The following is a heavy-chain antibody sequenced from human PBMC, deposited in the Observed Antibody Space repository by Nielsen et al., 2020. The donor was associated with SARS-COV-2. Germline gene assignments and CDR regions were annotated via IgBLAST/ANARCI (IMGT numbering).Heavy chain of an antibody. V-gene: IGHV3-21*01. D-gene: IGHD2-15*01. CDR2: ISSSSSYI. CDR1: GFSFSNYS. Sequence: LSLTCAGSGFSFSNYSMNWVRQAPGKGLEWVSSISSSSSYIYYADSVKGRFTISRDNAKNSLYLQMNTLRSEDTALYYCTRGFYSQSDCWGQGTLVTVSS. J-gene: IGHJ4*02. CDR3: TRGFYSQSDC.